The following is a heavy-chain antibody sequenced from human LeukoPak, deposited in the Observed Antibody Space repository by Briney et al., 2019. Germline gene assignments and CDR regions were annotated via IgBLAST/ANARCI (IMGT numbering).Heavy chain of an antibody. CDR2: ISSNGGST. V-gene: IGHV3-64D*06. Sequence: PGGSLRLSCSASGFTFSSYAMHWVRQAPGKGXXXXXXISSNGGSTYYADSVKGRFTISRDNSKNTLYLQMSSLRAEDTAVYYCVKARNTMARGGLFDYWGQGTLVTVSS. J-gene: IGHJ4*02. D-gene: IGHD3-10*01. CDR1: GFTFSSYA. CDR3: VKARNTMARGGLFDY.